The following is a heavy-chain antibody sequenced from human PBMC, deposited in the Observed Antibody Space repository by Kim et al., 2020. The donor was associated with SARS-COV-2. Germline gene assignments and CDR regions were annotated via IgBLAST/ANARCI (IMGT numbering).Heavy chain of an antibody. V-gene: IGHV1-46*01. D-gene: IGHD3-3*01. CDR3: ARDPRFWSGYYSYYYMDV. CDR1: GYTFTSYY. Sequence: ASVKVSCKASGYTFTSYYMHWVRQAPGQGLEWMGIINPSGGSTSYAQKFQGRVTMTRDTSTSTVYMELSSLRSEDTAVYYCARDPRFWSGYYSYYYMDVWGKGTPVTVSS. CDR2: INPSGGST. J-gene: IGHJ6*03.